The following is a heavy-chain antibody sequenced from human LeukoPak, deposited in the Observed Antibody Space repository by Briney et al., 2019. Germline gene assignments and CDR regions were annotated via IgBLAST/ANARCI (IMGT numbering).Heavy chain of an antibody. D-gene: IGHD3-9*01. V-gene: IGHV3-30*18. Sequence: PGRSLRLSCAASGFTFRNYGMHWVRQAPDKGLEWVAVISYDGSRKYYADSVKGRFTISRDNSKNTLYLQMNSLRAEDTAVYYCAKDQLRYFDWYGMDVWGQGTTVTVSS. CDR2: ISYDGSRK. CDR1: GFTFRNYG. CDR3: AKDQLRYFDWYGMDV. J-gene: IGHJ6*02.